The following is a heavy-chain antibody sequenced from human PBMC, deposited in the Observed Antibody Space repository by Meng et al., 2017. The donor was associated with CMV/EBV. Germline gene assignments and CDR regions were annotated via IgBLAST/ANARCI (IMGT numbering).Heavy chain of an antibody. V-gene: IGHV3-30*04. J-gene: IGHJ6*02. CDR1: GFTFSSYA. Sequence: GGSLRLSCAASGFTFSSYAMHWVRQAPGKGLEWVAVISYDGSNKYYADSVKGRFTISRDNSKNTLYLQMNSLRAEDTAVYYCARGRILVPSAHYGMDVWGQGTTVTVSS. CDR3: ARGRILVPSAHYGMDV. D-gene: IGHD2-2*01. CDR2: ISYDGSNK.